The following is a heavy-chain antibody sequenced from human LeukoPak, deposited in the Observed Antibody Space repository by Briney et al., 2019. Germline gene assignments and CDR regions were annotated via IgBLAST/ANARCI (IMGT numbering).Heavy chain of an antibody. CDR2: IFYSGRT. J-gene: IGHJ4*02. V-gene: IGHV4-39*07. Sequence: SETLSLTCTVSGGSISSSTYYWGWIRQPPGKGLEWIGSIFYSGRTYYNPSLKSRVTMSVDTSKNQFSLRLSSVNAADTAVYYCAGRYDSSGYPLHWGQGTLVTVSS. CDR3: AGRYDSSGYPLH. CDR1: GGSISSSTYY. D-gene: IGHD3-22*01.